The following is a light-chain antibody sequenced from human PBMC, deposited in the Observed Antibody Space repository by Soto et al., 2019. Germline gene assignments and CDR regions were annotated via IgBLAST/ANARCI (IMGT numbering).Light chain of an antibody. V-gene: IGLV2-8*01. Sequence: QSALTQPPSASGAPGQSVTISCSGTSSDIGSYNYVSWYQQHPGKPPKLLISEVTKRSSGVPDRFSGSKSGNTASLTVSGLQGDDEDDYYCSSYGGNNNDVIFGGGTKLTVL. CDR2: EVT. CDR3: SSYGGNNNDVI. CDR1: SSDIGSYNY. J-gene: IGLJ2*01.